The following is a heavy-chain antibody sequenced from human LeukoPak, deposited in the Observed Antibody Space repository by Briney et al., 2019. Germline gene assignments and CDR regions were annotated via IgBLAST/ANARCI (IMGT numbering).Heavy chain of an antibody. CDR1: GGSISSYY. J-gene: IGHJ2*01. D-gene: IGHD3-3*01. Sequence: SETLSLTCTVSGGSISSYYWSWIRQPAGKGLEWIGRIYTSGSTNYNPSPKSRVTMSVDTSKNQFSLKLSSVTAADTAVYYCARVSESLPDWYFDLWGRGTLVTVSS. CDR3: ARVSESLPDWYFDL. V-gene: IGHV4-4*07. CDR2: IYTSGST.